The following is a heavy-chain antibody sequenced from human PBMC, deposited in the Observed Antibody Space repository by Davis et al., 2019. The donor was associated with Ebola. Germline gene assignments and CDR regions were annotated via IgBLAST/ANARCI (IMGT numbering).Heavy chain of an antibody. CDR3: ARQESLYGWSDY. V-gene: IGHV5-51*01. D-gene: IGHD2/OR15-2a*01. CDR1: GYGFADYW. J-gene: IGHJ4*02. Sequence: GESLKISCKGSGYGFADYWIAWVRQSPGKSLEWMGVIYAGDSDTRYSPSFEGQVTMSVDRYITAAFLQWSSLSASDTAIYYCARQESLYGWSDYWGQGTLVTVSS. CDR2: IYAGDSDT.